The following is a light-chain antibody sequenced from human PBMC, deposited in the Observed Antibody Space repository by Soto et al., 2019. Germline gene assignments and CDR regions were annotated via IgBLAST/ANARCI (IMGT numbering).Light chain of an antibody. CDR2: YND. CDR1: NIGSHA. Sequence: SSELTQPPSVSVAPGKTAGITCGGNNIGSHAVHWYQQKPGQAPVLVVYYNDDRPSGIPERFSGSNSGNTATLTISRVEAGDEADYYCQVWDSSSDHVIFAGGTKLTVL. V-gene: IGLV3-21*04. J-gene: IGLJ2*01. CDR3: QVWDSSSDHVI.